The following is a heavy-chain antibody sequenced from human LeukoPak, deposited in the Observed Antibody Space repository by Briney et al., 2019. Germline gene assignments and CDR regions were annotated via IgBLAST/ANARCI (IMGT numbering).Heavy chain of an antibody. D-gene: IGHD6-13*01. CDR1: GFTFSSYA. Sequence: GGSLRLSCAASGFTFSSYAMSWVGQAPGKGLEGVSAISGSGGSTYYADSVKGRFTISRDNSKNTLYLQMNSLRAEDTAVYYCAKDRWYSSSWYDYWGQGTLVTVSS. J-gene: IGHJ4*02. CDR3: AKDRWYSSSWYDY. CDR2: ISGSGGST. V-gene: IGHV3-23*01.